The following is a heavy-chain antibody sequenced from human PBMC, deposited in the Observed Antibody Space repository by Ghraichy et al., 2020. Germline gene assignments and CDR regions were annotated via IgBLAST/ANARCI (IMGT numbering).Heavy chain of an antibody. D-gene: IGHD3-10*01. CDR3: ARESGSGSDFDY. CDR2: VFYSGST. V-gene: IGHV4-59*01. Sequence: ESLNISCTVSGASIRNYYWTWIRQPPGKGLEWIGYVFYSGSTNYNPSMKSRVTMSVDTSKSQFSLTLTSVTAADTAVYYCARESGSGSDFDYWGQGILVTVSS. J-gene: IGHJ4*02. CDR1: GASIRNYY.